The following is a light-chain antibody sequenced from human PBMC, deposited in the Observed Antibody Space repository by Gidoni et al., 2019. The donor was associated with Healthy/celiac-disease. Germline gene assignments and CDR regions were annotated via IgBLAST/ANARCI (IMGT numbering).Light chain of an antibody. Sequence: QSALTQPPSASGSPGQSVTISCTGTSSDVGGTYYVPWYQQHPGKSPKLMIYEVSKRPSGVPDRFSGSKSGNAASLTVSGLQAEDEADYYCSSYAGSNNLFGGGTKLTVL. CDR1: SSDVGGTYY. CDR3: SSYAGSNNL. J-gene: IGLJ2*01. CDR2: EVS. V-gene: IGLV2-8*01.